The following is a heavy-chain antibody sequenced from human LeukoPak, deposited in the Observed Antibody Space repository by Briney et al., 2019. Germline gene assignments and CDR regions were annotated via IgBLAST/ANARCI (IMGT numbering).Heavy chain of an antibody. CDR1: GFTFSNYA. D-gene: IGHD2-2*01. V-gene: IGHV3-30-3*01. Sequence: GRSLRLSCAASGFTFSNYAMHWVRQAPGKGLEWVAVISYDGSNKYYADSVKGRFTISRDNSKNTLYVQMNSLRAEDTAVYYCARTPVVGYNWFDPWGQGTLVTVSS. J-gene: IGHJ5*02. CDR3: ARTPVVGYNWFDP. CDR2: ISYDGSNK.